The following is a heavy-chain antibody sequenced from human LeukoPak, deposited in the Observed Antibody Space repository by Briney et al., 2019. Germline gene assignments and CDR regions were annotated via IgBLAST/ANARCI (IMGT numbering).Heavy chain of an antibody. Sequence: SETLSLTCTVSGGSISSYYWSWIRQPPGKGLEWIGYIYYSGSTNYNPSLKSRVTISVDTSKNQFSLKLSSVTAADTAVYYCARDGSTGWFDPWGQGTLVTVSS. CDR2: IYYSGST. J-gene: IGHJ5*02. CDR1: GGSISSYY. D-gene: IGHD2-2*01. CDR3: ARDGSTGWFDP. V-gene: IGHV4-59*12.